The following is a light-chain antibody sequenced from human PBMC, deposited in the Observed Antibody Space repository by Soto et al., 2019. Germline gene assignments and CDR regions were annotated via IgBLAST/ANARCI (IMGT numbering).Light chain of an antibody. J-gene: IGKJ1*01. V-gene: IGKV1-5*03. CDR3: QRDDSYTVRT. CDR2: KAS. Sequence: DIQMTQSPSTLSASVGDGVTITCRASQSITPSLAWYQQKPGKAPKLLIYKASSLESGVPTRISGSGSGTAFTPTITRLEPKVFAADDCQRDDSYTVRTGGQGTKVEI. CDR1: QSITPS.